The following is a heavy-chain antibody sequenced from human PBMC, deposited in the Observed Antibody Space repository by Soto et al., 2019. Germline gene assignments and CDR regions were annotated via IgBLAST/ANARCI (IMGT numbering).Heavy chain of an antibody. D-gene: IGHD1-26*01. Sequence: QVQLVESGGGVVQPGRSLRLSCAASGFTFRTYAMHWVRQAPGKGLEWVAVMSSDGSNKHYADSVKGRFTISRDNSKNTLYLQMDSLRPEDTAVFYCAGAPWDGSPYFEYWGQGALVTVSS. J-gene: IGHJ4*02. CDR2: MSSDGSNK. CDR1: GFTFRTYA. CDR3: AGAPWDGSPYFEY. V-gene: IGHV3-30-3*01.